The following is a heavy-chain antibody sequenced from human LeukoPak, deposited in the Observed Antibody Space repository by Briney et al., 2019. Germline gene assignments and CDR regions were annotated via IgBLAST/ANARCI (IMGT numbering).Heavy chain of an antibody. D-gene: IGHD2-2*01. CDR2: IYYSGST. V-gene: IGHV4-59*01. CDR1: GRSISPCY. J-gene: IGHJ4*02. CDR3: ARARGYCSSTSCSLDFGY. Sequence: SETLSLTCTVSGRSISPCYWSWIRQPPGKGLEWIGYIYYSGSTNYNPSLKSRVTISVDTSKNQFSLRLSSVTAADTAVYYCARARGYCSSTSCSLDFGYWGQGTLVTVSS.